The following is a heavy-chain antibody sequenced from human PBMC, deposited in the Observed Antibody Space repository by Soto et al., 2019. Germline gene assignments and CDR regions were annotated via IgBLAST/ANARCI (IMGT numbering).Heavy chain of an antibody. CDR3: ARHCTDGGCLAW. Sequence: SETLSLTCTVSVGSISDYYLSWIRQPPGKGLEWIGYVYDSANINYNPSLKSRVVMSLDTTTKQLSLNLNSVTAADTAVYYCARHCTDGGCLAWWGQGTLVTVSS. CDR1: VGSISDYY. J-gene: IGHJ4*02. CDR2: VYDSANI. V-gene: IGHV4-59*08. D-gene: IGHD2-8*01.